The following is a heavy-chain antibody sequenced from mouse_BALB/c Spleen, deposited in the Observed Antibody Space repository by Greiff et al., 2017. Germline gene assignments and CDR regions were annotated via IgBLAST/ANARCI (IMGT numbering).Heavy chain of an antibody. V-gene: IGHV3-2*02. CDR1: GYSITSDYA. J-gene: IGHJ3*01. D-gene: IGHD1-2*01. CDR3: ARPYPGYKNGFAY. Sequence: EVKLLESGPGLVKPSQSLSLTCTVTGYSITSDYAWNWIRQFPGNKLEWMGYISYSGSTSYNPSLKSRISITRDTSKNQFFLQLNSVTTEDTATYYCARPYPGYKNGFAYWGQGTLVTVSA. CDR2: ISYSGST.